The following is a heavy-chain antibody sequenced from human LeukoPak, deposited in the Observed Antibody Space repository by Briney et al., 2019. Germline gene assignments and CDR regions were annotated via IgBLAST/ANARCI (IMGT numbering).Heavy chain of an antibody. J-gene: IGHJ4*02. CDR2: INHSGST. CDR1: GYSISSGYY. Sequence: SETLSLTCTVSGYSISSGYYWSWIRQPPGKGLEWIGEINHSGSTNYNPSLKSRVTISVDTSKNQFSLKLSSVTAADTAVYYCARVGRGPFGGVIVRNPFYFDYWGQGTLVTVSS. D-gene: IGHD3-16*02. CDR3: ARVGRGPFGGVIVRNPFYFDY. V-gene: IGHV4-38-2*02.